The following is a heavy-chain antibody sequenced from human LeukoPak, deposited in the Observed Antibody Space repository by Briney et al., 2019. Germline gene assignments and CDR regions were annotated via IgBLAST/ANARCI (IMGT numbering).Heavy chain of an antibody. V-gene: IGHV1-69*13. J-gene: IGHJ4*02. D-gene: IGHD1-1*01. Sequence: SVKVSCKASGYTFTGYYMHWVRQAPGQGLEWMGGIIPIFGTANYAQKFQGRVTITADESTSTAYMELSSLRSEDTAVYYCARDDPATGTTGTNWGQGTLVTVSS. CDR2: IIPIFGTA. CDR3: ARDDPATGTTGTN. CDR1: GYTFTGYY.